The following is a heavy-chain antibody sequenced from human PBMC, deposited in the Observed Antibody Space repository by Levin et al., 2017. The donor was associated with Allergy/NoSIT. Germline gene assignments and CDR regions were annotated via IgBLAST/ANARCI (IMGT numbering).Heavy chain of an antibody. J-gene: IGHJ5*02. V-gene: IGHV3-23*01. Sequence: LSLTCEASGFTFSSYAMSWVRQAPGKGLEWVSAISGSGGSTYYADSVKGRFTISRDNSKNTLYLQMNSLRAEDTDVYYCAKDPDPPRVLERLSYNWFDPWGQGTLVTVSS. D-gene: IGHD3-3*01. CDR1: GFTFSSYA. CDR2: ISGSGGST. CDR3: AKDPDPPRVLERLSYNWFDP.